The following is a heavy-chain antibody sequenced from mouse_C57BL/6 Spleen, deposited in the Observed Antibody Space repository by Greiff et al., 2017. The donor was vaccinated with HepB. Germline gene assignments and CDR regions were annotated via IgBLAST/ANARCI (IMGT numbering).Heavy chain of an antibody. D-gene: IGHD1-1*01. CDR1: GYSITSGYY. V-gene: IGHV3-6*01. CDR3: ARSSSSVVPDY. CDR2: ISYDGSN. J-gene: IGHJ2*01. Sequence: EVQRVESGPGLVKPSQSLSLTCSVTGYSITSGYYWNWIRQFPGNKLEWMGYISYDGSNNYNPSLKNRISITRDTSKNQFFLKLNSVTTEDTATYYCARSSSSVVPDYWGQGTTLTVSS.